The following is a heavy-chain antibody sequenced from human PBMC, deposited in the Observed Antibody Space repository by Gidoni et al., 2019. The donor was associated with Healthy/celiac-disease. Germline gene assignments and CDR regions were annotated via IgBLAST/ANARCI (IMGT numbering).Heavy chain of an antibody. Sequence: QVQLVESGGGVVQPGRSLRLSCAASGFTFSSYGMHWVRQAPGKGLEWVAVISYDGSNKYYADSVKGRFTISRDNSKNTLYLQMNSLRAEDTAVYYCAKDIYPGAVLLNAFDIWGQGTMVTVSS. V-gene: IGHV3-30*18. J-gene: IGHJ3*02. D-gene: IGHD3-10*01. CDR1: GFTFSSYG. CDR2: ISYDGSNK. CDR3: AKDIYPGAVLLNAFDI.